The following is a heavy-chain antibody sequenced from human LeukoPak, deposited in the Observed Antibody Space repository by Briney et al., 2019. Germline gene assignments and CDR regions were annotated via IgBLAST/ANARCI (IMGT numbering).Heavy chain of an antibody. Sequence: TSETLSLTCTVSGGSISSYYWSWIRQPAGKGLEWIGRIYTSGSTNYNPSLKSRVTISVDTSKNQFSLKLSSVTAADTAVYYCAREGTYCGGDCYHYWGQGTLVTVSS. D-gene: IGHD2-21*02. J-gene: IGHJ4*02. CDR1: GGSISSYY. CDR2: IYTSGST. CDR3: AREGTYCGGDCYHY. V-gene: IGHV4-4*07.